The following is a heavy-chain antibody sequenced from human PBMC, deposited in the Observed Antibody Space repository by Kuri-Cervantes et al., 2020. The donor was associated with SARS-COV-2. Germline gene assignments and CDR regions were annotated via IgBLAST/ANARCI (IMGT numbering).Heavy chain of an antibody. J-gene: IGHJ4*02. CDR3: ARGQQLIDY. CDR2: ISSSSSYT. Sequence: GESLKISCAASGFTFSDYYMSWIRQAPGKGLEWVLYISSSSSYTNYADSVKGRFTISRDNAKNSLYLQMNSLRAEDTAVYYCARGQQLIDYWGQGTLVTVSS. D-gene: IGHD6-13*01. V-gene: IGHV3-11*03. CDR1: GFTFSDYY.